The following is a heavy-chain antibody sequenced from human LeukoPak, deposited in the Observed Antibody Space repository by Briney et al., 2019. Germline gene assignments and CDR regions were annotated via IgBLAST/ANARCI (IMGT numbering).Heavy chain of an antibody. CDR2: IYWDDDK. CDR3: AQGGV. CDR1: GFSLSTSGVG. Sequence: SGATLVKPTQTLTLTCTFSGFSLSTSGVGVGWIRKPPVKALEWLALIYWDDDKRYSPSLKSRLTINKDTSKNQVVLTMTKMDPVDTATYYCAQGGVWGQGTTVTVSS. J-gene: IGHJ6*02. V-gene: IGHV2-5*02.